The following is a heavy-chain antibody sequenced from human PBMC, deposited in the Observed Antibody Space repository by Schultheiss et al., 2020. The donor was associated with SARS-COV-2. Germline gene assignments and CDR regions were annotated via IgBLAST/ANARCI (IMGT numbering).Heavy chain of an antibody. Sequence: SETLSLTCSVSGGSININFYYWGWIRQTPGKGLEWVGSVSYSGSAFYNPSLRSRVTLSVDTSKNQFSLSLSSVTAADTAVYYCARLSPYYDFWSGYQGPYYYGMDVWGQGTTVTVSS. D-gene: IGHD3-3*01. CDR3: ARLSPYYDFWSGYQGPYYYGMDV. CDR2: VSYSGSA. V-gene: IGHV4-39*07. CDR1: GGSININFYY. J-gene: IGHJ6*02.